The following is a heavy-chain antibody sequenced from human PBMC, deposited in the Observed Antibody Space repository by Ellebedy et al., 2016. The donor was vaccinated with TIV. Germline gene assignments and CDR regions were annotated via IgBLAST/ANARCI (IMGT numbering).Heavy chain of an antibody. D-gene: IGHD1-20*01. V-gene: IGHV3-23*01. Sequence: PGGSLRLSCAASGFTFSSYAMSWVRQAPGKGLEWVSTISGSADSIYYADSVKGRFTISRDSSGNTLYLQMNNLRAEDTAIYYCAKDPITPASFVYFDYWGQGTLVTVSS. J-gene: IGHJ4*02. CDR1: GFTFSSYA. CDR3: AKDPITPASFVYFDY. CDR2: ISGSADSI.